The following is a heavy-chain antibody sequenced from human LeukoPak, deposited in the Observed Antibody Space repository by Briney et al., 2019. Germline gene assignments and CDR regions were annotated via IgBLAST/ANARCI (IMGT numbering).Heavy chain of an antibody. J-gene: IGHJ4*02. V-gene: IGHV3-23*01. CDR3: AKDRPPTVTLAAIDY. CDR1: GGSISTSSYY. D-gene: IGHD4-17*01. CDR2: ISGSGGST. Sequence: ETLSLTCTVSGGSISTSSYYWSWVRQAPGKGLEWVSAISGSGGSTYYADSVKGRFTISRDNSKNTLYLQTNSLRAEDTAVYYCAKDRPPTVTLAAIDYWGQGTLVTVSS.